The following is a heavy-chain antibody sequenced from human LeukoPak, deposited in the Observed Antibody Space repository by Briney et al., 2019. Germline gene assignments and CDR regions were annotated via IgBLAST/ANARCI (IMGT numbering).Heavy chain of an antibody. D-gene: IGHD3-22*01. CDR3: ARDPTGITMIVVVP. J-gene: IGHJ4*02. CDR1: GFTFSSYW. V-gene: IGHV3-7*01. Sequence: GGSLRLSCAASGFTFSSYWMSWVRQAPGKGLEWVANIKQDGSEKYYVDSVKGRFTISRDNAKNSLYLQMNGLRAEDTAVYYCARDPTGITMIVVVPWGQGTLVTVSS. CDR2: IKQDGSEK.